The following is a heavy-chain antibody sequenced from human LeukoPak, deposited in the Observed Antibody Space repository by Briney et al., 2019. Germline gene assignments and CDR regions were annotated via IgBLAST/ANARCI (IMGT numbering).Heavy chain of an antibody. Sequence: PSETLSLTCTVSGGSISSGSFYWGWIRQPPGKGLEWIGSIYYSGSTYYNPSLKSRVTMSLDTSENQFSLKLSSVTAADTAVYYCARDKTFEVVNFFDSWGQGTLVTVSS. D-gene: IGHD3-3*01. CDR3: ARDKTFEVVNFFDS. CDR1: GGSISSGSFY. CDR2: IYYSGST. V-gene: IGHV4-39*07. J-gene: IGHJ4*02.